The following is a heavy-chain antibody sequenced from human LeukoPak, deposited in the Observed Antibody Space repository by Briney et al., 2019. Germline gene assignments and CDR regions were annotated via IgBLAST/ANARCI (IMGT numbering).Heavy chain of an antibody. V-gene: IGHV3-23*01. J-gene: IGHJ4*02. D-gene: IGHD3-22*01. CDR3: AKSNDSSGYYD. CDR2: ISGSGGST. CDR1: GFAFSSYA. Sequence: GGSLRLSCAASGFAFSSYAMSWVRQAPGKGLEWVSAISGSGGSTYYADSVKGRFTISRDNSKNTLYLQMNSLRAEDTAVYYCAKSNDSSGYYDWGQGTLVTVSS.